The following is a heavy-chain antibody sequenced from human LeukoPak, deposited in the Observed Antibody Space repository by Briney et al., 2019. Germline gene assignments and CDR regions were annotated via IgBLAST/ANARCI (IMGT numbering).Heavy chain of an antibody. CDR1: DGLFRDYY. J-gene: IGHJ4*02. D-gene: IGHD3-10*01. CDR3: ARGQRAGNLAARAFDY. V-gene: IGHV4-34*01. CDR2: INHSGST. Sequence: SEALSLTCAVYDGLFRDYYWSWIRQPPGKGLEWIAEINHSGSTNYNPTLKSRVTLSVDWSKNQFSLKVSSVTAADTAVYYCARGQRAGNLAARAFDYWGPGTPVTVS.